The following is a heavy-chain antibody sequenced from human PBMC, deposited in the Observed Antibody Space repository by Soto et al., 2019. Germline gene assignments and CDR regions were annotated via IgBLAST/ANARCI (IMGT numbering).Heavy chain of an antibody. D-gene: IGHD3-10*01. Sequence: QVQLQESGPRLVKPSETLSLTCTVSGGSISSYYWSWIRQPPGKGLEWIGYIYYSGSTNYNPSLESRVTISVDTSKNRFSLKRSSVTAADTAVYYCAGVWGGAFDFWGQGTMVTVSS. CDR1: GGSISSYY. J-gene: IGHJ3*01. CDR2: IYYSGST. CDR3: AGVWGGAFDF. V-gene: IGHV4-59*01.